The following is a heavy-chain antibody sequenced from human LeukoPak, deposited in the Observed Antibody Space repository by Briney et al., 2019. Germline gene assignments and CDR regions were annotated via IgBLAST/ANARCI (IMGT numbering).Heavy chain of an antibody. J-gene: IGHJ5*02. CDR3: ARGSDDYVWGSCRYSYNWFDP. CDR2: ISAYNGNT. CDR1: GYTFTSYG. V-gene: IGHV1-18*01. D-gene: IGHD3-16*02. Sequence: ASVKVSCKASGYTFTSYGISWVRQAPGQGREWMGWISAYNGNTNYAQKLQGRVTMTTDTSTSTAYMELRSLRSDDTAVYYCARGSDDYVWGSCRYSYNWFDPWGQGTLVTVSS.